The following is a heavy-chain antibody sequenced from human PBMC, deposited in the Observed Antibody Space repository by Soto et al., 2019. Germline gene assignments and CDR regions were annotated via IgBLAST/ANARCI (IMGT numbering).Heavy chain of an antibody. CDR2: IISGGDII. V-gene: IGHV3-48*01. J-gene: IGHJ4*02. D-gene: IGHD1-26*01. Sequence: GGSLRLSCAASGFTFSRYSMNWVRQAPGKGLEWVSYIISGGDIIYYADSVKGRFTISRDNAENSLYLQMNSLRAEDTAVYYCARARGASPRYYFDYWGQGTLVTVSS. CDR3: ARARGASPRYYFDY. CDR1: GFTFSRYS.